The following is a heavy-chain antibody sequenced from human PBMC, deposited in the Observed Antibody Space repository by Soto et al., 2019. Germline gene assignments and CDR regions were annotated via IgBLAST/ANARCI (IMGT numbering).Heavy chain of an antibody. CDR1: GFTFSSYA. J-gene: IGHJ6*02. CDR2: ISYDGSNK. D-gene: IGHD4-17*01. V-gene: IGHV3-30-3*01. Sequence: QVQLVESGGGVVQPGRSLRLSCAASGFTFSSYAMHWVRQAPGKGLEWVAVISYDGSNKYYADSVKGRFTISRDNSKSTLYLQMNSLRAEDTAVYYCARVYGDYGRGYYYYGMDVWGQGTTVTVSS. CDR3: ARVYGDYGRGYYYYGMDV.